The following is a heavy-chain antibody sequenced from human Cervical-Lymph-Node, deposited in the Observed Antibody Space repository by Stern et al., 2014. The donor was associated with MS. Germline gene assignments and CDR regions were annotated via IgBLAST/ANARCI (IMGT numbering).Heavy chain of an antibody. CDR2: INPSGDST. Sequence: VQLVESGAEVKKPGDSVKISCKAPGYKFTNYYIHWMRQAPGQGPEWMGMINPSGDSTTYAQKFQGRVTMPRDTSTSTVYMELSRLRSEDAAVYYCASGRLGYWGQGTQVTVSS. CDR3: ASGRLGY. V-gene: IGHV1-46*01. CDR1: GYKFTNYY. J-gene: IGHJ4*02.